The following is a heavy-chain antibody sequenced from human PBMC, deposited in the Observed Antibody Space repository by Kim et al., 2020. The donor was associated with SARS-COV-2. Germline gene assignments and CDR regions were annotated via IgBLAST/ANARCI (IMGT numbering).Heavy chain of an antibody. CDR1: GFTFSSYW. J-gene: IGHJ4*02. CDR3: VRRRIAPVGNIFDY. V-gene: IGHV3-74*01. D-gene: IGHD6-13*01. Sequence: GGSLRLSCAASGFTFSSYWMYWVRQAPTKGLVYISRINSDGSSTNYADSVKGRFTISRDNAKNTLYLQMNSLRVEDTAVYYCVRRRIAPVGNIFDYWGQGTLVTVSS. CDR2: INSDGSST.